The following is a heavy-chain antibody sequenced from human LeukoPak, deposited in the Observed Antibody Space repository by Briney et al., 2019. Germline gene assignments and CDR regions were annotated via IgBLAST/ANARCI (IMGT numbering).Heavy chain of an antibody. V-gene: IGHV4-31*03. J-gene: IGHJ4*02. Sequence: PSQTLSPTCTVYAHSPTSVGHYWAWIRHFPGKGLESIGLTHHSRTSRHNPSLKDRVAISVDTSRKQFALKLSSVTTAPTAMVYCGRGGDRFGGFYFEYWGQGIQVIVSS. D-gene: IGHD5-24*01. CDR1: AHSPTSVGHY. CDR3: GRGGDRFGGFYFEY. CDR2: THHSRTS.